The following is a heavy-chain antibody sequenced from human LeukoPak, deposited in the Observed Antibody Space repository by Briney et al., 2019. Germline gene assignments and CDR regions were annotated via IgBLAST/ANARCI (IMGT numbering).Heavy chain of an antibody. CDR1: GDIFTGSF. V-gene: IGHV1-2*02. J-gene: IGHJ4*02. CDR3: ARADPVAY. Sequence: GASVKVSCKASGDIFTGSFIHWVRQATGQGLEWMGWINSNTGGTKFAQKFQGRVTMTRDTSINTAYMELSSLRSDDTAVYYCARADPVAYWGQGTQVTVSS. CDR2: INSNTGGT.